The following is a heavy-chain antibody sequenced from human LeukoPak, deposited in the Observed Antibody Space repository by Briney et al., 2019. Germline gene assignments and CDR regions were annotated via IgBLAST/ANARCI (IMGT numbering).Heavy chain of an antibody. J-gene: IGHJ5*02. Sequence: ASVKVSCKASGYTFTGYYIHWVRQAPGQGLEWMGWINPNSGNTGYAQKFQGRVTMTEDTSTDTAYMELSSLRSEDTAVYYCVSLGWGTTWFDPWGQGTLVTVSS. V-gene: IGHV1-8*02. CDR1: GYTFTGYY. CDR2: INPNSGNT. D-gene: IGHD1-7*01. CDR3: VSLGWGTTWFDP.